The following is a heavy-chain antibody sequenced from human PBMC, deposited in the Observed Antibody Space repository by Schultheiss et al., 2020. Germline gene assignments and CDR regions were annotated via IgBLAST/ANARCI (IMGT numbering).Heavy chain of an antibody. CDR1: GFTFSSYA. Sequence: GGSLRLSCAASGFTFSSYAMSWVRQAPGKGLEWVSAISGSGGSTYYADSVKGRFTISRDNSKNTLYLQMNSLRAEDTAVYYCAKAYDSSGYYLWGAFDIWGQGTMVTVSS. V-gene: IGHV3-23*01. J-gene: IGHJ3*02. D-gene: IGHD3-22*01. CDR3: AKAYDSSGYYLWGAFDI. CDR2: ISGSGGST.